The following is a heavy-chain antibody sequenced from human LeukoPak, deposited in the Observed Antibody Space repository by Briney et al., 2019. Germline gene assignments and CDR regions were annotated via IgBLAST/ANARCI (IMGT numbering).Heavy chain of an antibody. V-gene: IGHV3-21*01. CDR1: GFTFSSYS. D-gene: IGHD6-6*01. Sequence: GGSLRLSCAASGFTFSSYSMNWVRQAPGKGLEWVSSISSSSSYIYYAGSVKGRFTISRDNAKNSLYLQMNSLRAEDTAVYYCASSRTYSSSLYYDYWGQGTLVTVSS. CDR3: ASSRTYSSSLYYDY. CDR2: ISSSSSYI. J-gene: IGHJ4*02.